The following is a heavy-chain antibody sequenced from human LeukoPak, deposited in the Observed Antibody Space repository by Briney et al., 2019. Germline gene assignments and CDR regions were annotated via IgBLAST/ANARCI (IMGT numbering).Heavy chain of an antibody. Sequence: PRASVKVSCKASGYTFTGYYMHWVRQAPGQGLEWMGRINPNSGGTNYAQKFQVRVTMTRDTSISTAYMELSRLRSDDTAVYYCATFNYGSGSSPTYWGQGTLVTVSS. CDR1: GYTFTGYY. CDR2: INPNSGGT. V-gene: IGHV1-2*06. D-gene: IGHD3-10*01. J-gene: IGHJ4*02. CDR3: ATFNYGSGSSPTY.